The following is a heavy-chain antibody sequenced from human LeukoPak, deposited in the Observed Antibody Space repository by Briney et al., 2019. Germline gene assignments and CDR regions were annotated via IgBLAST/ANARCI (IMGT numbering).Heavy chain of an antibody. CDR2: IYSGGST. CDR1: GFTVSSNY. CDR3: ARDRVEWFGELLSAFDI. D-gene: IGHD3-10*01. V-gene: IGHV3-53*01. J-gene: IGHJ3*02. Sequence: GGSLRLSCAASGFTVSSNYMSWVRQAPGKGLEWVSVIYSGGSTYYADSVKGRFTISRDNSKNTLYLQMNSLRAEDTAVYYCARDRVEWFGELLSAFDIWGQGTMVTVSS.